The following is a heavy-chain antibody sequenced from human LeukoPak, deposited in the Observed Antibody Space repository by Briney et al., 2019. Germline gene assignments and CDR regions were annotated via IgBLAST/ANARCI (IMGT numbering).Heavy chain of an antibody. V-gene: IGHV4-31*03. Sequence: SETLSLTCTVSGGSISSGGYYWSWIRQHPGKGLEWIGYIYYSGSTYYNPSLKSRVTISVDTSKNQFSLKLSSVTAADTAAYYCARVGVVVPAARYGMDVWGQGTTVTVSS. CDR3: ARVGVVVPAARYGMDV. J-gene: IGHJ6*02. CDR1: GGSISSGGYY. CDR2: IYYSGST. D-gene: IGHD2-2*01.